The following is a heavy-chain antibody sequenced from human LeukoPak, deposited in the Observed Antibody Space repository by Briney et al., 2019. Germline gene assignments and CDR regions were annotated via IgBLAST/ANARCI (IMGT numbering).Heavy chain of an antibody. V-gene: IGHV3-21*04. CDR2: VSSSSSYI. CDR3: AKSLEMATIRYFDY. Sequence: GGSLRLSCAASGFTFSSYSMNWVRQAPGKGLEWVSSVSSSSSYIYYADSVKGRFTISRDNSKNTVYLQMNSLRAEDTAVYYCAKSLEMATIRYFDYWGQGTLVTVSS. D-gene: IGHD5-24*01. J-gene: IGHJ4*02. CDR1: GFTFSSYS.